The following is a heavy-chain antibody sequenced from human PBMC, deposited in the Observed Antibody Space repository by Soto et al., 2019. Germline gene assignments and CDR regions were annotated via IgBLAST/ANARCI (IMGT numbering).Heavy chain of an antibody. CDR1: VYSFTSYW. CDR3: ARHGLRRLLWFGESLYYFDY. D-gene: IGHD3-10*01. Sequence: GESLKISCKGSVYSFTSYWIGWVRQMPGKGLEWMGIIYPGDSDTRYSPSFQGQVTISADKSISTAYLQWSSLKASDTAMYYCARHGLRRLLWFGESLYYFDYWGQGTLVTVSS. J-gene: IGHJ4*02. CDR2: IYPGDSDT. V-gene: IGHV5-51*01.